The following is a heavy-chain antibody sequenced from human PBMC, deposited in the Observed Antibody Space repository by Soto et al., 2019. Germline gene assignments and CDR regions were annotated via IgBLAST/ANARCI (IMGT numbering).Heavy chain of an antibody. CDR1: GGSISSSSYY. CDR2: IYYSGST. D-gene: IGHD3-9*01. V-gene: IGHV4-39*01. J-gene: IGHJ4*02. CDR3: ARAIPDILTGYANNLGYYFDY. Sequence: SETLSLTCTVSGGSISSSSYYWGWIRQPPGKGLEWIGSIYYSGSTYYNPSLKSRVTISVDTSKNQFSLKLSSVTAADTAVYYCARAIPDILTGYANNLGYYFDYWGQGTLVTVSS.